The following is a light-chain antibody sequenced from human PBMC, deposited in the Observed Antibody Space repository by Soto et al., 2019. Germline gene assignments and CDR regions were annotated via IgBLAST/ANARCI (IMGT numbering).Light chain of an antibody. CDR3: SAFTGTTYV. Sequence: QSALTQPASVSGSPGQSITISCTGASSDMWGNNYVSWYQHYPGKAPKLMICDVSNRPSGVSDRFSGSKSGNTASLTISGLQAEDEADYYCSAFTGTTYVFGTGTKATVL. V-gene: IGLV2-14*03. CDR2: DVS. J-gene: IGLJ1*01. CDR1: SSDMWGNNY.